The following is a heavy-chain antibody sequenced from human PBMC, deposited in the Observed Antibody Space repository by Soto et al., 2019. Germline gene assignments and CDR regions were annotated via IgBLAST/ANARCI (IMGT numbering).Heavy chain of an antibody. Sequence: GGSLRLSCAASGFTVSSNYMSWVRQAPGKGLEWVSVIYSGGSTYYADSVKGRFTISRDNSKNTLYLQMNSLRAEDTAVYYCAKGPYDYVWGSYRTNWFDPWGQGTLVTVSS. CDR2: IYSGGST. J-gene: IGHJ5*02. CDR1: GFTVSSNY. CDR3: AKGPYDYVWGSYRTNWFDP. D-gene: IGHD3-16*02. V-gene: IGHV3-66*01.